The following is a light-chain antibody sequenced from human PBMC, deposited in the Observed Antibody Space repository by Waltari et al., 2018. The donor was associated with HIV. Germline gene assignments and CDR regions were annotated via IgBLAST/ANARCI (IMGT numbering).Light chain of an antibody. V-gene: IGLV2-14*01. CDR1: ASAMTTFNF. Sequence: SALTQPASVSGSPGQSLTIPCTGPASAMTTFNFVSWYQQSPGRAPQLTIFEFSFRPSGGSDRFSGSKSGDTASLTISALRADDEGDYFCSSYSTRGFVLFGGGTKVTVL. CDR2: EFS. J-gene: IGLJ3*02. CDR3: SSYSTRGFVL.